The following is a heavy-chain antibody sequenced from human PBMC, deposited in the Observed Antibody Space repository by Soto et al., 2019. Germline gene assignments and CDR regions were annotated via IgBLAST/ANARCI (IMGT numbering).Heavy chain of an antibody. CDR2: ISGNGGTT. CDR1: GFTFSSYV. Sequence: GGSLRPSCAASGFTFSSYVMHWVRQTPGKGLEDVSAISGNGGTTYYASSVKGRFTISRDNSKNILYLRMGSLRIEDMAVYYCATSVAIYAFDIWGQGTMVTVSS. J-gene: IGHJ3*02. D-gene: IGHD5-12*01. CDR3: ATSVAIYAFDI. V-gene: IGHV3-64*01.